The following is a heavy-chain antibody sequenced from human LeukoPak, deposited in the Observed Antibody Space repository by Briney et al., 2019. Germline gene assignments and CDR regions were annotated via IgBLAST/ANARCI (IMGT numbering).Heavy chain of an antibody. D-gene: IGHD3-22*01. CDR1: GGSISSGGYY. CDR3: ARSGAYDSSGYYEY. CDR2: IYYSGST. V-gene: IGHV4-61*08. Sequence: SQTLSLTCTVSGGSISSGGYYWSWIRQPPGKGLEWIGYIYYSGSTNYNPSLKSRVTISVDTSKNQFSLKLSSVTAADTAVYYCARSGAYDSSGYYEYWGQGTLVTVSS. J-gene: IGHJ4*02.